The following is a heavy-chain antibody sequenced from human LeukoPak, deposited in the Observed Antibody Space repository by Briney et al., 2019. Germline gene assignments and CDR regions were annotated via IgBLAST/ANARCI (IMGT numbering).Heavy chain of an antibody. J-gene: IGHJ4*02. CDR1: GYTFTSYG. D-gene: IGHD5-12*01. V-gene: IGHV1-69*13. Sequence: ASVKVSCKASGYTFTSYGISWVRQAPGQGLEWMGGIIPIFGTANYAQKFQGRVTITADESTSTAYMELSSLRSEDTAVYYCAREKEEYSGYGGLGFDYWGQGTLVTVSS. CDR3: AREKEEYSGYGGLGFDY. CDR2: IIPIFGTA.